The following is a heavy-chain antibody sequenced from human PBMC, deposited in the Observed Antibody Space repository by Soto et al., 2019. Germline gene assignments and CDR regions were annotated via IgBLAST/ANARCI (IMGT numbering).Heavy chain of an antibody. D-gene: IGHD3-16*01. V-gene: IGHV4-30-4*08. CDR1: GGSISSGGYY. J-gene: IGHJ6*02. Sequence: SETLSLTCTVSGGSISSGGYYWSWVRQHPGKGLEWIGYIYYSGTTYYNPSLKSRLTMSLDTSQNQFSLKLNSVTDADTAVYYCARVPSPFDYYYAMDVWGQGTTVTVAS. CDR3: ARVPSPFDYYYAMDV. CDR2: IYYSGTT.